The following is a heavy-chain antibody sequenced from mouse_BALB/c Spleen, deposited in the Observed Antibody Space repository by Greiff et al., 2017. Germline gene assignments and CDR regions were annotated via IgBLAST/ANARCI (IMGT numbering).Heavy chain of an antibody. CDR3: ARDEGYYYGSSYEGYAMDY. D-gene: IGHD1-1*01. V-gene: IGHV2-9*02. CDR1: GFSLTSYG. Sequence: VQGVESGPGLVAPSQSLSITCTVSGFSLTSYGVHWVRQPPGKGLEWLGVIWAGGSTNYNSALMSRLSISKDNSKSQVFLKMNSLQTDDTAMYYCARDEGYYYGSSYEGYAMDYWGQGTSVTVSS. CDR2: IWAGGST. J-gene: IGHJ4*01.